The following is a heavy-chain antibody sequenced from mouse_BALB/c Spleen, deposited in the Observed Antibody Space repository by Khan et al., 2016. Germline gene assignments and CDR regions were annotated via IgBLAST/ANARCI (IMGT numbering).Heavy chain of an antibody. CDR3: AREGLRRTGYAMDY. CDR2: IHTYTGEP. J-gene: IGHJ4*01. CDR1: GYTFTNYG. D-gene: IGHD2-4*01. Sequence: QIQLVQSGPELKKPGETVKISCKASGYTFTNYGMNWVKQAPGKGLKWMGWIHTYTGEPTYADDFKGRFAFSLETSASTAYLQINNLKNEDTATYFCAREGLRRTGYAMDYWGQGTSVTVSS. V-gene: IGHV9-3-1*01.